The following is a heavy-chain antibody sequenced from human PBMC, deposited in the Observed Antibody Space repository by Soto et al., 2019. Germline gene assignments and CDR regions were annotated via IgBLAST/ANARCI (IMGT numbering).Heavy chain of an antibody. CDR3: ARTRDQAGTGRNCFSLGN. D-gene: IGHD2-15*01. V-gene: IGHV1-8*01. Sequence: ASVKVSCKASGYTFTSYDINWVRQATGQGLEWMGWMNPNSGNAGYAQKFQGRVTMARNTSISTAYMELSSLRSEDTAIYYCARTRDQAGTGRNCFSLGNCGQGT. CDR2: MNPNSGNA. J-gene: IGHJ4*02. CDR1: GYTFTSYD.